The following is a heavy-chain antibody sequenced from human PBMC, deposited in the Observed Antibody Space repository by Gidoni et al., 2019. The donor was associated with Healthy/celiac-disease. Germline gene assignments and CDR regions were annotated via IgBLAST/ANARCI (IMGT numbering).Heavy chain of an antibody. V-gene: IGHV3-11*06. Sequence: QVQLVESGGGLVKPGGSLRLSCAASGFTFSDYYMSWIRQAPGKGLEWVSYIISSSSYTNYADSVKGRFTISRDNAKNSLYLQMNSLRAEDTAVYYCARELVDTATKYGMDVWGQGTTVTVSS. CDR1: GFTFSDYY. CDR3: ARELVDTATKYGMDV. D-gene: IGHD5-18*01. J-gene: IGHJ6*02. CDR2: IISSSSYT.